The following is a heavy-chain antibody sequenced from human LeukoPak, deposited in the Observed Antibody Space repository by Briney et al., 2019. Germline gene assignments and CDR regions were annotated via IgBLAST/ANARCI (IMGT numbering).Heavy chain of an antibody. J-gene: IGHJ4*02. CDR2: ISSNGGST. Sequence: TGGSLRLSCSASGFTFSTSAIHWVRQAPGKGLEYVSAISSNGGSTYYAGSVKGRFTISRDNPKNTLSLQMSSLRPEDTAVYYCVKLPYSDTSAYYVDYWGQGTLVTVSS. CDR3: VKLPYSDTSAYYVDY. V-gene: IGHV3-64D*06. D-gene: IGHD3-22*01. CDR1: GFTFSTSA.